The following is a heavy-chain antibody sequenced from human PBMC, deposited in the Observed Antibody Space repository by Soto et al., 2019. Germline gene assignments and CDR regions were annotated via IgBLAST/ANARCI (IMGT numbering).Heavy chain of an antibody. CDR3: AMGSASQSPLILRFLEWSPFYGYGMDV. J-gene: IGHJ6*02. V-gene: IGHV3-23*01. CDR1: GFTFSSYA. CDR2: ISGSGATA. Sequence: GGSLRLSCAASGFTFSSYAMSWVRQAPGRGLEWVSAISGSGATAYYADSVKGRFTFSRDNSKNTLYLQMNSLRAEDTAVYYCAMGSASQSPLILRFLEWSPFYGYGMDVWGQGTTVTVSS. D-gene: IGHD3-3*01.